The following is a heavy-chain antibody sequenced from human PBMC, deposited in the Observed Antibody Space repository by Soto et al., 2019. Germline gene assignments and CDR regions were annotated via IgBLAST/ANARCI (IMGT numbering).Heavy chain of an antibody. D-gene: IGHD2-21*02. J-gene: IGHJ5*02. CDR3: ALGFRGGDVDCFDP. CDR1: GYTFTSYA. CDR2: INAGNGNT. Sequence: QVELVQSGAEVKKPGASVKVSCKASGYTFTSYAMHWVRQAPGQRLEWMGWINAGNGNTKYSQKFQGRVTITRDTSASTVYMELCSLRSEDTAVYYCALGFRGGDVDCFDPWGQGTLVTVSS. V-gene: IGHV1-3*01.